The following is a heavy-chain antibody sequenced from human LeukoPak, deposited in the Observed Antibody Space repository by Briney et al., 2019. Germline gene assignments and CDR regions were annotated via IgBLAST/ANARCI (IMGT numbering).Heavy chain of an antibody. CDR3: ARGALGAHPVDY. CDR1: GDSISTSF. J-gene: IGHJ4*02. D-gene: IGHD1-26*01. V-gene: IGHV4-59*01. CDR2: TYYSGST. Sequence: PSETLSLTCTVSGDSISTSFWNWIRQPPGQRLEWIGNTYYSGSTNYNPALKSRVTFSVDTTKNQVSLKLSSATAADTAVYYCARGALGAHPVDYWGQGTLVIVSS.